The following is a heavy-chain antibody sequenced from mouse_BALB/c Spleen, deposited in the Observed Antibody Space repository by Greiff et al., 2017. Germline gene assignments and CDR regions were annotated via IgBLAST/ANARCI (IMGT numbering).Heavy chain of an antibody. V-gene: IGHV1S135*01. D-gene: IGHD1-2*01. CDR2: IDPFNGGT. J-gene: IGHJ3*01. CDR3: ARDYGYFAY. Sequence: VQLKQSGPELMKPGASVKISCKASGYSFTSYYMHWVKQSHGKSLEWIGYIDPFNGGTSYNQKFKGKATLTVDKSSSTAYMHLSSLTSEDSAVYYCARDYGYFAYWDQGTLVTVSA. CDR1: GYSFTSYY.